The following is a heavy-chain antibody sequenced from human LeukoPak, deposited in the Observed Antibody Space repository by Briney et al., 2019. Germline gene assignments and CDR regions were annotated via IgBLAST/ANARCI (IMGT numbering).Heavy chain of an antibody. V-gene: IGHV1-46*01. CDR1: GYTFTSYY. CDR3: AGSDIVVVVAAHLHAFDI. Sequence: ASVKVSCKASGYTFTSYYMHWVRQAPGQGLEWMGIINPSGGSTSYAQKFQGRVTMTRDMSTSTVYMELSSLRSEDTAVYYCAGSDIVVVVAAHLHAFDIWGQGTMVTVSS. D-gene: IGHD2-15*01. J-gene: IGHJ3*02. CDR2: INPSGGST.